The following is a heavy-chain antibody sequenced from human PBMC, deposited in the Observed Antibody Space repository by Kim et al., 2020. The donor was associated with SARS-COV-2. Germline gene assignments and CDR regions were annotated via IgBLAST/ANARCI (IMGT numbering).Heavy chain of an antibody. CDR2: IYYSGST. Sequence: SETLSLTCTVSGGSISSSSYYWGWIRQPPGKGLEWIGSIYYSGSTYYNPSLKSRVTISVDTSKNQFSLKLSSVTAADTAVYYCARHDYEPYGMDVWGQGTTVTVSS. CDR3: ARHDYEPYGMDV. V-gene: IGHV4-39*01. CDR1: GGSISSSSYY. J-gene: IGHJ6*02. D-gene: IGHD4-17*01.